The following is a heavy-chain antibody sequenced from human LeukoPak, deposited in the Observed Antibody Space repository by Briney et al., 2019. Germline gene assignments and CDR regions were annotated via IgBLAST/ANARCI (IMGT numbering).Heavy chain of an antibody. CDR3: ARPPFMVRGVIIKNWCFDL. CDR1: GFTFSSYA. D-gene: IGHD3-10*01. V-gene: IGHV3-64*01. CDR2: ISSNGGST. Sequence: EGSLRLSCAASGFTFSSYAMHWVRQAPGKGLEYVSAISSNGGSTYYANSVKGRFTISRDNSKNTLYLQMGSLRAEDMAVYYCARPPFMVRGVIIKNWCFDLWGRGTLVTVSS. J-gene: IGHJ2*01.